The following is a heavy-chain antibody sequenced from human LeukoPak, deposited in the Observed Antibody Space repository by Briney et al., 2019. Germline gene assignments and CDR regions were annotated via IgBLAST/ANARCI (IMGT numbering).Heavy chain of an antibody. CDR1: GASISGTSDY. D-gene: IGHD5-18*01. J-gene: IGHJ4*02. CDR2: IHFSGTV. Sequence: SETLSLTCTVSGASISGTSDYWTWTRHHPREGLEWLGFIHFSGTVYYNPSLISRLIISADTSKNQMSLKLSSVTAADTAVYYCAAGGDIAKGGNYWGQGTQVTVSS. V-gene: IGHV4-31*03. CDR3: AAGGDIAKGGNY.